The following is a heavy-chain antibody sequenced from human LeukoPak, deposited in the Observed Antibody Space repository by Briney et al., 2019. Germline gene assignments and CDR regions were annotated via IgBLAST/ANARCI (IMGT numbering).Heavy chain of an antibody. V-gene: IGHV3-21*01. CDR3: ARISRTVTAITFDY. Sequence: GGSPRLSCAPSRFTFISYSMNWVRQAPRKGLEWVSSISSSSSYIYYADSVKGRFTISRDNAKNSLYLQMNSLRAEDTAVYYCARISRTVTAITFDYWGQGTLVTVSS. D-gene: IGHD4-11*01. CDR1: RFTFISYS. CDR2: ISSSSSYI. J-gene: IGHJ4*02.